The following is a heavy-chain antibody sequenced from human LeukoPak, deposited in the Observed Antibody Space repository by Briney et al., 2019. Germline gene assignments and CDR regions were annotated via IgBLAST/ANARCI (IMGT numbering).Heavy chain of an antibody. CDR2: INPSSCRT. V-gene: IGHV1-2*02. CDR3: ALYDFWSGYYTFDY. CDR1: GYTFTGYY. J-gene: IGHJ4*02. D-gene: IGHD3-3*01. Sequence: ASVKVSCKASGYTFTGYYMHWVRQAPGQGLGWMGGINPSSCRTNYAQKFQGRVTMTRDTSISTAYMELSRLRSDDTAVYSCALYDFWSGYYTFDYWGQGTLVTVSS.